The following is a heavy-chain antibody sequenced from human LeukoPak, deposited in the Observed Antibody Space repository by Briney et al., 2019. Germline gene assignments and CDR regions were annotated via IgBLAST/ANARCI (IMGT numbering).Heavy chain of an antibody. D-gene: IGHD6-13*01. CDR3: ARGGRYRSSWYWFDP. Sequence: SETLSLTCTVSGGSISSYYWSWIRQPAGKGLEWIGRIYTSGSTNYNPSLKSRVTMSVDTSKNQFSLKLSSVTAAVTAVYYCARGGRYRSSWYWFDPWGQGTLVTVSS. V-gene: IGHV4-4*07. CDR2: IYTSGST. J-gene: IGHJ5*02. CDR1: GGSISSYY.